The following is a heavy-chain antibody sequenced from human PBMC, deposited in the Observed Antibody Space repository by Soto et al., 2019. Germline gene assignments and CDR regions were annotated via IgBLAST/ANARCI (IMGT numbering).Heavy chain of an antibody. CDR1: GYTFTSYA. D-gene: IGHD3-9*01. J-gene: IGHJ4*02. Sequence: QVKLVQSGAEVKKPGASVKVSCKASGYTFTSYAMHWVRQAPGQRLEWMGWINAGNGNTKYSQKFQGRVTITRDTSASTAYMEQSSLRSEDTAVYYCARPLRYFDWLPDYWGQGTLVTVSS. CDR3: ARPLRYFDWLPDY. CDR2: INAGNGNT. V-gene: IGHV1-3*01.